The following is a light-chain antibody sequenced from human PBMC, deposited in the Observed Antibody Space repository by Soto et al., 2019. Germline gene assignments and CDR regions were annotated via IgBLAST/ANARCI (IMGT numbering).Light chain of an antibody. CDR2: DVS. J-gene: IGLJ1*01. V-gene: IGLV2-14*01. CDR3: SSYTSSSTLLYV. Sequence: QSALTQPASVSGSPGQSITISCIGISSDVGDYNSVSWYQQHPGTAPKLMIYDVSNRPSGVSKRFSGSKSGNTASLTISGLQAEDEADYYCSSYTSSSTLLYVFGSGTKLTVL. CDR1: SSDVGDYNS.